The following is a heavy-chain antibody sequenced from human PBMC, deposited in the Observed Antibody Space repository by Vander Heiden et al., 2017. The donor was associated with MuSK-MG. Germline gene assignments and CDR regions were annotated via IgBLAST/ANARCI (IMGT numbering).Heavy chain of an antibody. D-gene: IGHD2-15*01. V-gene: IGHV3-7*01. CDR3: ATERGAAR. Sequence: EMLLVESGGGLVQPGGSLRLSCGTSGFSFTAYWMTWVRQAPVKGLEWVANIKQDGKEKVYVDSVKVRFTISRDNAKNSLFMNMTSLTAEDTAVDYCATERGAARWGQGTLVIVYS. J-gene: IGHJ4*02. CDR2: IKQDGKEK. CDR1: GFSFTAYW.